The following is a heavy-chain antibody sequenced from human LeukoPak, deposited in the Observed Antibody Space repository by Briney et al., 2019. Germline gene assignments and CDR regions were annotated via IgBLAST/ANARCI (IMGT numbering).Heavy chain of an antibody. D-gene: IGHD5-24*01. CDR2: MNPNSGNT. J-gene: IGHJ4*02. CDR3: ARALRERWLQLYYFDY. Sequence: ASVKVSCKASGYTFTSYDINWVRQATGQGLEWMGWMNPNSGNTGYAQKFQGRVTMTRNTSISTAYMKLSSLRSEDTAVYYCARALRERWLQLYYFDYWGQGTLVTVSS. V-gene: IGHV1-8*01. CDR1: GYTFTSYD.